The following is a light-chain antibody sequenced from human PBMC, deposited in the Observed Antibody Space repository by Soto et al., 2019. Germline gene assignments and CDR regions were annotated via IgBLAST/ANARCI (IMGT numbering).Light chain of an antibody. CDR3: AAWDDSLSGTV. J-gene: IGLJ2*01. Sequence: QSVLTQPPSASGTPGQRVTISCSGSSSNIGSNYVSWYQQLPGTAPKLLIYRNNQRPSWVPDRFSGSKSGTSASLDISGLRSEDEADYYCAAWDDSLSGTVFGGGTKVTV. CDR1: SSNIGSNY. V-gene: IGLV1-47*01. CDR2: RNN.